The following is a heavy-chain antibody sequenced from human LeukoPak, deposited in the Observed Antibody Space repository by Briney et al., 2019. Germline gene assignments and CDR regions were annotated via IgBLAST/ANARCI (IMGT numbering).Heavy chain of an antibody. CDR3: ASPLLGFGEFEPIFDY. D-gene: IGHD3-10*01. CDR1: GGTFSSYA. Sequence: PGSSVKVSCKASGGTFSSYAISWVRQAPGQGLEWMGWINPNSGGTNYAQKFKGRVTMTRDTSISTAYMELSRLRSDDTAVYYCASPLLGFGEFEPIFDYWGQGTLVTVSS. J-gene: IGHJ4*02. V-gene: IGHV1-2*02. CDR2: INPNSGGT.